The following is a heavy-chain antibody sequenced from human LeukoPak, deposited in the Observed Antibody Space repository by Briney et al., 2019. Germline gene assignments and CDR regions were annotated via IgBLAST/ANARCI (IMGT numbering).Heavy chain of an antibody. J-gene: IGHJ4*02. CDR2: ISGSSGII. CDR3: AKSGGGTTKNKYYFDY. D-gene: IGHD3-10*01. Sequence: PGGSLRLSCAASGFTFNTYTMNWVRQAPGKGLEWVSYISGSSGIIDYADSVRGRFTISRDNAKNSLYLQMNSLRAEDTAVFYCAKSGGGTTKNKYYFDYWGQGTLVTVSS. V-gene: IGHV3-48*01. CDR1: GFTFNTYT.